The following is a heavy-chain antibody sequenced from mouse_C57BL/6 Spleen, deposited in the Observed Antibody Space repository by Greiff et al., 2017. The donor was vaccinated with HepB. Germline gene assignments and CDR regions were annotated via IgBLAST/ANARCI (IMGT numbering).Heavy chain of an antibody. D-gene: IGHD1-1*01. CDR2: INPSTGGT. CDR3: ARGSSYSAMDY. CDR1: GYSFTGYY. J-gene: IGHJ4*01. V-gene: IGHV1-42*01. Sequence: VQLQQSGPELVKPGASVKISCKASGYSFTGYYMNWVKQSPEKSLEWIGEINPSTGGTTYNQKFKAKATLTVDKSSSTAYMQLKSLTSEDSAVYYCARGSSYSAMDYWGQGTSVTVSS.